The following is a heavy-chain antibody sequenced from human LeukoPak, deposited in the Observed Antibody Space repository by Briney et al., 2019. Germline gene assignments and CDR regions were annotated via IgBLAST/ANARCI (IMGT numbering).Heavy chain of an antibody. CDR3: ARGVLGYSGYDPKFFDY. Sequence: PSETLSLTCAVYGGSFSGYYWSWIRQPPGKGLEWIGEINHSGSTNYNPSLKSRVTISVDTSKNQFSLKLSSVTAADTAVYYCARGVLGYSGYDPKFFDYWGQGTLVTVSS. D-gene: IGHD5-12*01. CDR2: INHSGST. CDR1: GGSFSGYY. V-gene: IGHV4-34*01. J-gene: IGHJ4*02.